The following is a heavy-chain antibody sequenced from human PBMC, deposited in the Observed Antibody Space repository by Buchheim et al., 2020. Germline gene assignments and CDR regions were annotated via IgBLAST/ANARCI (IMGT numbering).Heavy chain of an antibody. CDR3: ARGRHNRARNYSGSGSHKVATYYYGLDV. Sequence: QVQLQQWGAGLLKPSETLSLTCAVYGGSFSGYYWNWIRQPPGKGLEWLGEINHSGSTNYNPSLKSRVTILVDTSKNHFSLKLSSVTAADTAVYSCARGRHNRARNYSGSGSHKVATYYYGLDVWGQGTT. J-gene: IGHJ6*02. D-gene: IGHD3-10*01. V-gene: IGHV4-34*01. CDR2: INHSGST. CDR1: GGSFSGYY.